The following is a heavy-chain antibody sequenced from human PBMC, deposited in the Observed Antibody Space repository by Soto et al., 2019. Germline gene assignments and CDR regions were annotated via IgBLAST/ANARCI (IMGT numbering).Heavy chain of an antibody. CDR3: ATSPWQPRKYYFDN. D-gene: IGHD6-13*01. Sequence: GGSLRLSCAASGVTVSSNYMSWVRQAPGKGLEWVSVIYSGGNTYYADSVKGRFTISRDNSKNTLYLQMNSLRAEDTAVYYCATSPWQPRKYYFDNWGQGTLVTVSS. J-gene: IGHJ4*02. CDR2: IYSGGNT. V-gene: IGHV3-53*01. CDR1: GVTVSSNY.